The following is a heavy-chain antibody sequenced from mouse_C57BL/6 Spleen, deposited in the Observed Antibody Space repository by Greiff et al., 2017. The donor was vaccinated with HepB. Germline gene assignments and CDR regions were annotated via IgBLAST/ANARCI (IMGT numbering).Heavy chain of an antibody. CDR3: ASSGDYDVWYFDV. CDR2: IDPNSGGT. Sequence: VQLQQPGAELVKPGASVKLSCKASGYTFTSYWMHWVKQRPGRGLEWIGRIDPNSGGTKYNEKFKSKATLTVDKPSSTAYMQLSSLTSEDSAVYDCASSGDYDVWYFDVWGTGTTVTVSS. J-gene: IGHJ1*03. CDR1: GYTFTSYW. V-gene: IGHV1-72*01. D-gene: IGHD2-4*01.